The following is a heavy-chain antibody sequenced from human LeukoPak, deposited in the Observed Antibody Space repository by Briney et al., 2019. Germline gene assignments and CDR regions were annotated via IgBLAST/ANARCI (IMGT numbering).Heavy chain of an antibody. CDR1: GGSISSYY. CDR2: IYYSGST. J-gene: IGHJ3*02. CDR3: ARGGASYYDFWSGYYAFDI. V-gene: IGHV4-59*01. D-gene: IGHD3-3*01. Sequence: SETLSLTCTVSGGSISSYYWSWIRQPPGKGLEWIGYIYYSGSTNYNPSLKSRVTISVDTSKNQFSLKLSSVTAADTAVYYCARGGASYYDFWSGYYAFDIWGQGTMVTVSS.